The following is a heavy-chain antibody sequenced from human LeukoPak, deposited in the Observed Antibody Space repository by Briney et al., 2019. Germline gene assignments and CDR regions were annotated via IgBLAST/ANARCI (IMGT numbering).Heavy chain of an antibody. V-gene: IGHV3-48*01. CDR1: GFTFSSYS. J-gene: IGHJ4*02. CDR2: ISSSSSTI. D-gene: IGHD5-18*01. CDR3: ARNMDTAIGDY. Sequence: GGSLRLSCAASGFTFSSYSMNWVRQAPGKGLEWVSYISSSSSTIYYADSVKGRFTISRDNAKNSLYLQMNSLRAEDTAVYYCARNMDTAIGDYWGQGTLVTVSP.